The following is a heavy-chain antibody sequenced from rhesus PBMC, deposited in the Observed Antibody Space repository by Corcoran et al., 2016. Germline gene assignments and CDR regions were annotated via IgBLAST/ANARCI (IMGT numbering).Heavy chain of an antibody. CDR1: GYTFTELS. J-gene: IGHJ5-2*02. V-gene: IGHV1-156*01. D-gene: IGHD2-15*01. CDR3: ARVSTFGGSLDV. CDR2: VVPVNGEK. Sequence: EVQLVQSGAEVKKPGASVKVSCKVSGYTFTELSMHLVRQAPGKGREWVGVVVPVNGEKIHDRKFQGRVTMTGDTSTDPAYMRLGSLRSEDTAVYYCARVSTFGGSLDVWGRGVLVTVSS.